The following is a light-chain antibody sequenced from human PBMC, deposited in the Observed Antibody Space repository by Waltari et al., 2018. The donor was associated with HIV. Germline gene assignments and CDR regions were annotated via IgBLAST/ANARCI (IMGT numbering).Light chain of an antibody. V-gene: IGLV2-8*01. J-gene: IGLJ2*01. CDR1: TSAVGAYNY. CDR2: EVF. Sequence: QSALTQPPSASGPPGQPVTISCTGKTSAVGAYNYVSWYQQHPRKAPKLMIHEVFKRPSGVPDRFSGSKSGNTASLTVSGLQAEDEADYYCTSYAGRNTFVFGGGTKLTVL. CDR3: TSYAGRNTFV.